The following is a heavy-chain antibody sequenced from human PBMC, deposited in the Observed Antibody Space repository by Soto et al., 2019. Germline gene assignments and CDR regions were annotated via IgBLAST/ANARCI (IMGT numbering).Heavy chain of an antibody. CDR1: GYTFTSYG. CDR3: ARGSLCSGGSCYFRDWCLDL. J-gene: IGHJ2*01. Sequence: GASVKVSCKASGYTFTSYGISWVRQAPGQGLEWMGWISAYNGNTNYAQKLQGRVTMTTDTSTSTAYMELRSLRSDDTAVYYCARGSLCSGGSCYFRDWCLDLWGRGTLVTVSS. CDR2: ISAYNGNT. D-gene: IGHD2-15*01. V-gene: IGHV1-18*01.